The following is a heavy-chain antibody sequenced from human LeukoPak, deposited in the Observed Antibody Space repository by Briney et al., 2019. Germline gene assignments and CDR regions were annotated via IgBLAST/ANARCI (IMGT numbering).Heavy chain of an antibody. D-gene: IGHD5-18*01. J-gene: IGHJ4*02. V-gene: IGHV3-11*04. CDR3: ARHLSGVAGYTYGRGIDF. CDR2: ISSSGSTI. Sequence: GGSLRLSCAASGFTFSDYYMSWIRQAPGKGLEWISYISSSGSTIYYADSVKGRFTISRDNAKKSLYLQMNSLRAEDTAVYYCARHLSGVAGYTYGRGIDFWGQGTLVTVSS. CDR1: GFTFSDYY.